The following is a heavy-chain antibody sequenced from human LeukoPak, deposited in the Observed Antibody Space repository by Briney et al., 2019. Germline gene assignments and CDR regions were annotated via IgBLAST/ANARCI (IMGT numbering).Heavy chain of an antibody. D-gene: IGHD3-9*01. CDR2: VRPEGTTT. Sequence: GGSLRLSCAASGFTFSTYWMHWVRQAPGKGLVWVSRVRPEGTTTAYADSVKGRFTISRDNAKNTLFLQMNSLSAEDTAVYYCARDLDWILFDYWGQGALVTVSS. CDR3: ARDLDWILFDY. J-gene: IGHJ4*02. CDR1: GFTFSTYW. V-gene: IGHV3-74*03.